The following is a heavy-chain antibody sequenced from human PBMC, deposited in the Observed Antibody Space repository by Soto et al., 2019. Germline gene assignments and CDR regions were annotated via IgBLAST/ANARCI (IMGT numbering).Heavy chain of an antibody. CDR1: GYTFSDYF. J-gene: IGHJ6*02. D-gene: IGHD1-26*01. V-gene: IGHV1-2*02. Sequence: QVQLVQSGAEVKKSGASVKVSCKASGYTFSDYFIQWLRQAPGQGLEWVAWINPKTAATNYAKKFQDMVTLTSDTSFSTAYLELTRLRPDDTAVYYCARIKWGLDYYSGMDVWGPGTAVTVSS. CDR2: INPKTAAT. CDR3: ARIKWGLDYYSGMDV.